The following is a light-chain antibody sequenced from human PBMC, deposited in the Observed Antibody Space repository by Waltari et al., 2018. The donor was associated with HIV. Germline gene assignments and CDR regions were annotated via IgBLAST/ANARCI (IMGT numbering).Light chain of an antibody. CDR2: KAS. J-gene: IGKJ5*01. CDR1: QSISSW. V-gene: IGKV1-5*03. CDR3: QQYYLYPIT. Sequence: DIQMPQSPSTLSASVGDRVTIPCRASQSISSWLAWYQQKPGKAPNLLIYKASSLESGVPARFSGSGSETEFTLTISSLQAHDFATYYCQQYYLYPITFGHGTRLEIK.